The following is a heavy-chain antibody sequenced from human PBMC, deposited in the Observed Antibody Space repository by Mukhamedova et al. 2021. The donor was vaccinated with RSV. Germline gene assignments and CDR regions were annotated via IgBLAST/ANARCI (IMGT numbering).Heavy chain of an antibody. J-gene: IGHJ4*02. V-gene: IGHV4-39*01. Sequence: IRQPPGKGLEWIGNIYYSGSTYYNPSLKSRVTISVDTSKNQLSLKLSSVTAADTAVYYCATVPYYYDSSGYYRNHFDYWGQGTL. D-gene: IGHD3-22*01. CDR3: ATVPYYYDSSGYYRNHFDY. CDR2: IYYSGST.